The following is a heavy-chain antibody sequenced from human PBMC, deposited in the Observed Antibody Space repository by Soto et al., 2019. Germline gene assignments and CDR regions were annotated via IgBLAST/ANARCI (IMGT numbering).Heavy chain of an antibody. V-gene: IGHV1-8*01. CDR2: MKPNSGNT. CDR3: ARTLYGDNVDY. D-gene: IGHD4-17*01. CDR1: GYTFTSYD. J-gene: IGHJ4*02. Sequence: QVQLVQSGAEVKKPGASVKVSCKASGYTFTSYDINCVRHATRQGLEWMGWMKPNSGNTGYAQKFQGRRTMTRNTTISTAYMELSSLRSEDKAVYYCARTLYGDNVDYWGQGTLVTVSS.